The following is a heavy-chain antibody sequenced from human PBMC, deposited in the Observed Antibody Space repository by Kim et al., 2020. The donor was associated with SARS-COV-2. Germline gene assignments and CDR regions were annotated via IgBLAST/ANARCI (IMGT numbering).Heavy chain of an antibody. J-gene: IGHJ4*02. V-gene: IGHV3-23*01. D-gene: IGHD6-13*01. CDR3: AKRANYIAAAGFDY. Sequence: GGSLRLSCAASGLTFNNYAMSWVRQAPGKGLEWVSTTSGGGASTDYADSVKGRFTISRDKSTNTLYLQMSSLRAEDTAVYYCAKRANYIAAAGFDYWGQG. CDR2: TSGGGAST. CDR1: GLTFNNYA.